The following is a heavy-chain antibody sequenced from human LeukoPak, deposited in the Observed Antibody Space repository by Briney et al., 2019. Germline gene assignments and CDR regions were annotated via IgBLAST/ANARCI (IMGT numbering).Heavy chain of an antibody. CDR1: GFTFSSYW. J-gene: IGHJ5*02. V-gene: IGHV3-7*03. D-gene: IGHD6-13*01. CDR3: AKASRGSSWSSNWFDP. CDR2: IKQDGSEK. Sequence: GGSLRLSCAASGFTFSSYWMSWVRQAPGKGLEWVANIKQDGSEKYYVDSVKGRFTISRDNAKNSLYLQMNSLRAEDTALYYCAKASRGSSWSSNWFDPWGQGTLVTVSS.